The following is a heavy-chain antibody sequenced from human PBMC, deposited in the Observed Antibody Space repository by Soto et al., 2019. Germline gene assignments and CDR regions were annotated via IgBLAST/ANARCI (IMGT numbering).Heavy chain of an antibody. Sequence: GGSLRLSCAASGFTFDDYAMHWVRQAPGKGLEWVSGISWNSGSIGYADSVKGRFTISRDNAKNSLYLQMNSLRAEDTALYYCAKDVGSGHTVTATGLYYYYYYGMDVWGQGTTVTVSS. CDR1: GFTFDDYA. V-gene: IGHV3-9*01. CDR3: AKDVGSGHTVTATGLYYYYYYGMDV. J-gene: IGHJ6*02. D-gene: IGHD4-17*01. CDR2: ISWNSGSI.